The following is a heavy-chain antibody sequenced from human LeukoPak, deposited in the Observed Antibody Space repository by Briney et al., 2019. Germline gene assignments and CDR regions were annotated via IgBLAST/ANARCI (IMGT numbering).Heavy chain of an antibody. V-gene: IGHV1-2*02. CDR3: AKDGYTYGADNLFDP. Sequence: ASVRVSRKSSVYTLIDDYIHWVRQAPAQGLEWMGWIYLHIGGTVYAQSLQGRITITKNRYISTAYMVLTDLRYDKPAVYYFAKDGYTYGADNLFDPWGQGTLVTVSS. J-gene: IGHJ5*02. D-gene: IGHD5-18*01. CDR1: VYTLIDDY. CDR2: IYLHIGGT.